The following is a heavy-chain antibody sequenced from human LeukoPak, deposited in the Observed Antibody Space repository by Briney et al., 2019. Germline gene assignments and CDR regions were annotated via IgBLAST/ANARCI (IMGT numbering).Heavy chain of an antibody. CDR3: ANTGPYYFDS. D-gene: IGHD7-27*01. CDR2: ISSRSVNT. V-gene: IGHV3-23*01. Sequence: GGSLRLSCAASGFTFSSYGMTWVRQTPGKGLEWVAAISSRSVNTYYADSVKGRFNISRDNSKNTLFLQMNSLRAEDTAVYYCANTGPYYFDSGGRGPRVTVSA. CDR1: GFTFSSYG. J-gene: IGHJ4*02.